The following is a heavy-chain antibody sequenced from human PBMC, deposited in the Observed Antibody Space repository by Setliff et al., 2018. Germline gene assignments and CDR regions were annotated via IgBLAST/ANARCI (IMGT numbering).Heavy chain of an antibody. J-gene: IGHJ3*02. CDR2: VFPSDSDT. D-gene: IGHD6-19*01. Sequence: GGSLKISCKASGYTFTSNWIAWVRQMPGKGLEWMGLVFPSDSDTRYSPSFRGQVTISADKSISTAYLQWSSLKASDTAMYYCARLGWSDAFDIWGQGTMVTVSS. V-gene: IGHV5-51*01. CDR1: GYTFTSNW. CDR3: ARLGWSDAFDI.